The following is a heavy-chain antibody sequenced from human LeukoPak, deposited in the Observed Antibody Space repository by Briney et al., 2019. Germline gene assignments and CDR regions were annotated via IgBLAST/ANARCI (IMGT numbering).Heavy chain of an antibody. CDR3: AKDDAYLQYDD. CDR1: GFSFSSYE. CDR2: TSDDGRKK. D-gene: IGHD5-24*01. J-gene: IGHJ4*02. V-gene: IGHV3-30*04. Sequence: GGSLRLSCAASGFSFSSYEMNWVSQAPGKGMEWVAVTSDDGRKKMYADCVKGRFNNSRDNSKISLYLQMNSLGAEDTAIYYCAKDDAYLQYDDWGQGTLVTVAP.